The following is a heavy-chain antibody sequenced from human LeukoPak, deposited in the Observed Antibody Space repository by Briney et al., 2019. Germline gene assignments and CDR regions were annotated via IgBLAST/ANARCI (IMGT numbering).Heavy chain of an antibody. Sequence: GGSLRLSCAASGFTFDDYAMHWVRQAPGEGLEWVSGISWNSGSIGYADSVKGRFTISRDNAKNSLYLQMNSLRAEDTALYYCAKDSGPEGAVAGDFDYWGQGTLVTVSS. CDR1: GFTFDDYA. CDR3: AKDSGPEGAVAGDFDY. D-gene: IGHD6-19*01. CDR2: ISWNSGSI. V-gene: IGHV3-9*01. J-gene: IGHJ4*02.